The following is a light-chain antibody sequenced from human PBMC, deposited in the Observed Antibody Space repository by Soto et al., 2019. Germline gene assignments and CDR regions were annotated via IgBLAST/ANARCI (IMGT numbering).Light chain of an antibody. Sequence: IQLTQSPSSLSASVGDSVTITCRASQGITSYLAWYQQKPGKAPNLLIYGASTLQSGVPSRFSGSGSGADFTLTINSLQAEDFATYYWPQTRSYPSTFGGGTKVDIK. J-gene: IGKJ4*01. V-gene: IGKV1-9*01. CDR1: QGITSY. CDR3: PQTRSYPST. CDR2: GAS.